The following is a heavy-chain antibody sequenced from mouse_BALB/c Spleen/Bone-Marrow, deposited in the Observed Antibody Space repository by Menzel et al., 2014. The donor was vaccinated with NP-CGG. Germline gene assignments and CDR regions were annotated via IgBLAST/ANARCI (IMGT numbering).Heavy chain of an antibody. V-gene: IGHV2-2*01. D-gene: IGHD2-1*01. CDR1: GFSLTTYD. CDR3: ARRNGNFRYYAMDY. J-gene: IGHJ4*01. Sequence: VKLMESGPGLVQPSQSLSITCTVSGFSLTTYDVVWVRQSPGEGLEWLGVIWSGGSTDYNAAFTSRLSINKDNSKSQVFFKMNNLQAYDTAIYYCARRNGNFRYYAMDYWGQGTSVTVSS. CDR2: IWSGGST.